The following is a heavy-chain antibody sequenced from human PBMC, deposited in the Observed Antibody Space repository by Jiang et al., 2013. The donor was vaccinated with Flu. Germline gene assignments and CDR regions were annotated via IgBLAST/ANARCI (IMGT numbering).Heavy chain of an antibody. CDR1: GGTFSSYA. J-gene: IGHJ6*02. CDR3: ARDRIVVVPAAISFRNYYYYGMDV. Sequence: GAEVKKPGSSVKVSCKASGGTFSSYAISWVRQAPGQGLEWMGGIIPIFGTANYAQKFQGRVTITADESTSTAYMELSSLRSEDTAVYYCARDRIVVVPAAISFRNYYYYGMDVWGQGTTVTVSS. CDR2: IIPIFGTA. D-gene: IGHD2-2*01. V-gene: IGHV1-69*01.